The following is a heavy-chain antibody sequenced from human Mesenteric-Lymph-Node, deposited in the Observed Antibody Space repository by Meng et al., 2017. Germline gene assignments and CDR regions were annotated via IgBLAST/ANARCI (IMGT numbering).Heavy chain of an antibody. CDR1: GFTFDDYG. D-gene: IGHD4-17*01. CDR2: INWDGGST. CDR3: AKGDDYGDYAQQRGWFDP. V-gene: IGHV3-20*04. J-gene: IGHJ5*02. Sequence: GESLKISCAVSGFTFDDYGMSWVRQAPGKGLEWVSGINWDGGSTGYADSVKGRFTISRNNAENSLYLQMNSLRAEDTALYYCAKGDDYGDYAQQRGWFDPWGQGTLVNGAS.